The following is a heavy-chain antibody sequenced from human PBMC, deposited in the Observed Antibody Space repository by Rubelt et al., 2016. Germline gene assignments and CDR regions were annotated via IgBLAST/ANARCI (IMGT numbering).Heavy chain of an antibody. D-gene: IGHD4-17*01. V-gene: IGHV1-3*01. CDR2: ISAFNGNT. CDR3: AREDQNGDYEE. Sequence: VQLVQSGAEVMKPGASVKVSCKASGYTFTNHALHWVRQSPGQGLEWVGWISAFNGNTNYAEKFRGRVTMTTDTSTSTAYMELRSLRADDTAVYYCAREDQNGDYEEGGQGTLVTVSS. J-gene: IGHJ4*02. CDR1: GYTFTNHA.